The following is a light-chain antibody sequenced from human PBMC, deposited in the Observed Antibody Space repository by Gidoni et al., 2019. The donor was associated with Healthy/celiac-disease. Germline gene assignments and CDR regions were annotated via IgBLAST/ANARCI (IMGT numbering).Light chain of an antibody. CDR1: QSLLHSNGYNY. CDR2: LGT. CDR3: MQALQTPT. Sequence: DIVMTQSPLSLPVTPGEPASISCRSSQSLLHSNGYNYLDWYLQKPGQSPQLLIYLGTNRASGVPDRFSGSGSGTDFTLKISRVEAEDVGVYYCMQALQTPTFXQXTKVVIK. V-gene: IGKV2-28*01. J-gene: IGKJ1*01.